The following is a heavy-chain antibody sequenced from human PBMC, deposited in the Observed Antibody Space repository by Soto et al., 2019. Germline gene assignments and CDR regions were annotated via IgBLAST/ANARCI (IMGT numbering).Heavy chain of an antibody. J-gene: IGHJ6*02. CDR1: GGSVSSGSYY. CDR3: ARDRYYDSSAYYYYYYGMDV. V-gene: IGHV4-61*01. CDR2: IYYSGST. Sequence: PSETLSLTCTVSGGSVSSGSYYWSWIRQPPGKGLEWIGYIYYSGSTNYNPSLKSRVTISVDTSKNQFSLKLSSVTAADTAVYYCARDRYYDSSAYYYYYYGMDVWGQGTTVTVSS. D-gene: IGHD3-22*01.